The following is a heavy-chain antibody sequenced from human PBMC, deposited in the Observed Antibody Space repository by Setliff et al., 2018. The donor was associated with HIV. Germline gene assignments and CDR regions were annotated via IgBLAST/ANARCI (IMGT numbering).Heavy chain of an antibody. CDR1: GGSISTYF. CDR3: AKYSSSWSYYSYYMNV. CDR2: ISSGGGT. V-gene: IGHV3-23*01. J-gene: IGHJ6*03. D-gene: IGHD6-6*01. Sequence: PSETLSLTCTVSGGSISTYFWTWIRQAPGKGLEWVSAISSGGGTYYADFVKGWFTISRDNSKNTVYLQMNSLRAEDTAVYYCAKYSSSWSYYSYYMNVWGKGTTVTVSS.